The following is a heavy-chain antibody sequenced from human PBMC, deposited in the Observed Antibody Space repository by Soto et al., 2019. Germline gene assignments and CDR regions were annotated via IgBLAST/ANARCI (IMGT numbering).Heavy chain of an antibody. CDR3: VRDNGGMDA. CDR2: ITTSGGST. V-gene: IGHV3-48*03. CDR1: GFTFNNYD. Sequence: GGSLRLSCAASGFTFNNYDMNWVRQAPGKGLEWISRITTSGGSTWYADSVRGRFTISRDNAKNSLDLQMDSLTAADSAIYDCVRDNGGMDAWGQGTTVTVSS. J-gene: IGHJ6*02.